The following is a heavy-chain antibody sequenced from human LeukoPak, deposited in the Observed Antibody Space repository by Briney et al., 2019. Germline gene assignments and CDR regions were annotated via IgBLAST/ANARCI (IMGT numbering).Heavy chain of an antibody. V-gene: IGHV3-64*02. Sequence: GGSLRLSCAASGFTFITYAFHWVRQAPGKGLEYVSAISNNGKNKHYADSVKGRFTISRDNSKNTLYLQMNSLRAEDMAVYYCVGGGVVVAGTYDYWGQGTLVTVSS. J-gene: IGHJ4*02. CDR3: VGGGVVVAGTYDY. CDR1: GFTFITYA. D-gene: IGHD6-19*01. CDR2: ISNNGKNK.